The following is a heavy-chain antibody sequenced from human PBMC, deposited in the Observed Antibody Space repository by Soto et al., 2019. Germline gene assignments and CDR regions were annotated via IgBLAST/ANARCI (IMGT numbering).Heavy chain of an antibody. Sequence: GASLTISCKGSGYSFTSYWIGWVRQMPGKGLEWMGIIHPGDSDTRYSPSFQGQVTISADKSISTAYLQWSSLKASDTAMYYCAGGGVRGVITRTRDYYGMDVWGHGTTVTVSS. CDR1: GYSFTSYW. V-gene: IGHV5-51*01. CDR2: IHPGDSDT. D-gene: IGHD3-10*01. CDR3: AGGGVRGVITRTRDYYGMDV. J-gene: IGHJ6*02.